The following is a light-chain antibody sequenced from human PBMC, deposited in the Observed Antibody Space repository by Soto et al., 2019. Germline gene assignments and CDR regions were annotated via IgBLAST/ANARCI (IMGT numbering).Light chain of an antibody. CDR1: QSVLYTNNKNY. V-gene: IGKV4-1*01. CDR2: WAS. CDR3: HQYYTTPLT. J-gene: IGKJ2*01. Sequence: DILMTQSPDSLTVSLGERATINCKTSQSVLYTNNKNYLGWFQQKPGQPPKLLVSWASTRESGVPDRFSGSGSRTDFTLTISSLQAEDVALYYGHQYYTTPLTFGQGTKLQIK.